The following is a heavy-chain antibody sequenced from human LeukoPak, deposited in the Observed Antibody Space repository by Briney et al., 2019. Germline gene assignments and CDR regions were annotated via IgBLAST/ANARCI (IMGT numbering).Heavy chain of an antibody. Sequence: PSGTLSLTCAVSGGSISSSNWWSWVRQPPGKGLEWIGEIYHSGSTNYNPSLKSRVTISVDKPKNQFSLKLSSVTAADTAVYYCARVYGSGKKFDYWGQGTLVTVSS. CDR3: ARVYGSGKKFDY. CDR2: IYHSGST. V-gene: IGHV4-4*02. D-gene: IGHD3-10*01. J-gene: IGHJ4*02. CDR1: GGSISSSNW.